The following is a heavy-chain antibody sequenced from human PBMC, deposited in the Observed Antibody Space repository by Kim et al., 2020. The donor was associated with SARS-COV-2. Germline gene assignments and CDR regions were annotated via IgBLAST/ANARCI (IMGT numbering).Heavy chain of an antibody. V-gene: IGHV7-4-1*02. CDR2: GNQ. J-gene: IGHJ6*02. CDR3: ARGPGGMDV. Sequence: GNQTYAQGFTGRFVLSLDTSVSTAYLQISSLRAEDTAVYYCARGPGGMDVWGQGTTVTVSS.